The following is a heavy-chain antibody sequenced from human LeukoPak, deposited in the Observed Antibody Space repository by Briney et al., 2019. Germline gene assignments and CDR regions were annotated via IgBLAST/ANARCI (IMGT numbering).Heavy chain of an antibody. Sequence: ASVKVSCKASGHTFTGSYTHWVRHAPGQGLEWMGWINPNSGGTTYSQRFQGRVTMTRDTSITTAYVELSRLTSDDTAVYYCASSSSAWYCDFWGQGTLVTVSS. J-gene: IGHJ4*02. V-gene: IGHV1-2*02. CDR3: ASSSSAWYCDF. CDR2: INPNSGGT. CDR1: GHTFTGSY. D-gene: IGHD6-25*01.